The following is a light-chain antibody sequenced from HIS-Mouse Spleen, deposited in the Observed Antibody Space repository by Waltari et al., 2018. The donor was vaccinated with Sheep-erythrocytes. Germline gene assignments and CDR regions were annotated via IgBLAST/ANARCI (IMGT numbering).Light chain of an antibody. CDR1: SNDVGSSNR. J-gene: IGLJ3*02. V-gene: IGLV2-23*01. CDR2: EGS. CDR3: CSYAGSSSPWV. Sequence: QSALTQPASVSGSPGQSITISCTGTSNDVGSSNRVSWDQHHPGKAPKLMIYEGSKRPSGVSNRFSGSKSGNTASLTISGLQAEDEADYYGCSYAGSSSPWVFGGGTKLTVL.